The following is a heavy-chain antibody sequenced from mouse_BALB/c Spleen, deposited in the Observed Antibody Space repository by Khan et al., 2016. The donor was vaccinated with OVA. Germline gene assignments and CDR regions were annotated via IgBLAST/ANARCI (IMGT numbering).Heavy chain of an antibody. Sequence: QVQLQQSGPELVRPGVSVKISCKGSGYTFTDYAMYWVKQSRSKNLEWIGLISTYSGSTNYNQKFKGKATMTVDKSSSTAYMELARLTSEDSAIYYCARPAYDGYYDYWGQGTTLTVSS. V-gene: IGHV1S137*01. CDR2: ISTYSGST. J-gene: IGHJ2*01. D-gene: IGHD2-3*01. CDR1: GYTFTDYA. CDR3: ARPAYDGYYDY.